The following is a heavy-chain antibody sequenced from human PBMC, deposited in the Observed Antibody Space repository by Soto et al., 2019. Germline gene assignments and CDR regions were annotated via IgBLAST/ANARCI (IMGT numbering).Heavy chain of an antibody. Sequence: QLQLQESGPGLVKPSETLSLTCTVSGGSISSSSYYWGWIRQPPGKGLEWIGSIYYSGSTYYNPSIKSRVTISVDTSKNQFSLKLSSVTAADTAVYYCATHSLRFLEWLPYYFDYWGQGTLVTVSS. CDR2: IYYSGST. CDR3: ATHSLRFLEWLPYYFDY. D-gene: IGHD3-3*01. V-gene: IGHV4-39*01. J-gene: IGHJ4*02. CDR1: GGSISSSSYY.